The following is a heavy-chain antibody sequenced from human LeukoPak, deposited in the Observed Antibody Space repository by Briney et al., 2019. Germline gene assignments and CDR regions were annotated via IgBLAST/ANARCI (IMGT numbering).Heavy chain of an antibody. CDR2: IYTSGST. J-gene: IGHJ6*03. CDR1: GGSISSGSYY. CDR3: ARGDYGDYKYHYYYYMDV. Sequence: PSQTLSLTCTVSGGSISSGSYYWSWIRQPAGKGLEWIGRIYTSGSTNYNPSLKSRVTISVDTSKNKFSLKLSSVTAADTAVYYCARGDYGDYKYHYYYYMDVWGKGTTVTVSS. V-gene: IGHV4-61*02. D-gene: IGHD4-17*01.